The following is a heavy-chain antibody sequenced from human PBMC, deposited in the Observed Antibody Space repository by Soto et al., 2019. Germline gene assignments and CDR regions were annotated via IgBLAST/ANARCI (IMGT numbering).Heavy chain of an antibody. J-gene: IGHJ4*02. CDR1: GGTFSSYA. V-gene: IGHV1-69*06. D-gene: IGHD3-3*01. Sequence: QVQLVQSGAEVKKPGSSVKVSCKASGGTFSSYAISWVRQAPGQGLEWMGGIIPIFGTANYAQKFQGRVTITADKSTRTDYMELSSLRSEDTAVYYCARDSRPYYDFWSGYYFDYWGQGTLVTVSS. CDR2: IIPIFGTA. CDR3: ARDSRPYYDFWSGYYFDY.